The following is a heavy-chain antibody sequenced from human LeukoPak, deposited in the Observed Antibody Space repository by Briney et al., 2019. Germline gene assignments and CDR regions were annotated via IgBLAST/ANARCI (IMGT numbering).Heavy chain of an antibody. D-gene: IGHD4-17*01. CDR2: VSYDGSNT. Sequence: PGGSLRLSCAASGFTFSSYGMHWVRQAPGKGLEWVAIVSYDGSNTYYADSVKGRFTISRDNSKNMLYLQMNSLRVEDTAVYYCARDYLEYGDYGHGTWGQGTLVTVSS. CDR3: ARDYLEYGDYGHGT. J-gene: IGHJ5*02. V-gene: IGHV3-30*03. CDR1: GFTFSSYG.